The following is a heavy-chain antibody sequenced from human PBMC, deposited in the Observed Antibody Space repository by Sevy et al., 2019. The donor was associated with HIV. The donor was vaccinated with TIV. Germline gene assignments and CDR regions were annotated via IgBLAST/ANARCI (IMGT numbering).Heavy chain of an antibody. V-gene: IGHV3-66*01. CDR2: IDSGGST. CDR1: GFTVSGNY. Sequence: GGSLRLSCEASGFTVSGNYMAWVRLAPGKGLEWVSLIDSGGSTYYADSVKGRFTISKDNAKNTLYLQMNPLRAEDTAVYFCATDRYYDASGYYYYYYGIYVWGQGTTVTVSS. CDR3: ATDRYYDASGYYYYYYGIYV. D-gene: IGHD3-22*01. J-gene: IGHJ6*02.